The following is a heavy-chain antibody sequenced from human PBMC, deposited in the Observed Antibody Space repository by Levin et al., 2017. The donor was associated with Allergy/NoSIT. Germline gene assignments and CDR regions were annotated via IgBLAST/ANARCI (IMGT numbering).Heavy chain of an antibody. V-gene: IGHV3-33*01. J-gene: IGHJ4*02. CDR2: IWYDGSNK. D-gene: IGHD6-19*01. CDR3: AGDSWGVVAGTWTTGTPDY. Sequence: GGSLRLSCAASGFTFSSYGMHWVRQAPGKGLEWVAVIWYDGSNKYYADSVKGRFTISRDNSKNTLYLQMNSLRAEDTAVYYCAGDSWGVVAGTWTTGTPDYWGQGTLVTVSS. CDR1: GFTFSSYG.